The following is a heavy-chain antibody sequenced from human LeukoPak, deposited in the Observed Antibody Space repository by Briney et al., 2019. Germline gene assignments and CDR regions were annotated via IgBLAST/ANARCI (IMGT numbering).Heavy chain of an antibody. Sequence: ASVKVPCKASGGTFSSYAISWVRQAPGQGLEWMRGIIPIFGTANYAQKFQGRVTITTDESTSTAYMELSSLRSEDTAVYYCARTGSGENRDGYYFDYWGQGTLVTVSS. CDR2: IIPIFGTA. D-gene: IGHD5-24*01. V-gene: IGHV1-69*05. J-gene: IGHJ4*02. CDR1: GGTFSSYA. CDR3: ARTGSGENRDGYYFDY.